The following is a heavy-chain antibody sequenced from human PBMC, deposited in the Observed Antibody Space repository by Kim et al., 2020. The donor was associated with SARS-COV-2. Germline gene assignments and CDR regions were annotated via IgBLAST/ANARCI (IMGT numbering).Heavy chain of an antibody. D-gene: IGHD3-9*01. V-gene: IGHV4-59*01. CDR2: IYYSGST. J-gene: IGHJ6*02. CDR3: ARVPTYYDILTGYYYYYGMDV. CDR1: GGSISSYY. Sequence: SETLSLTCTVSGGSISSYYWSWIRQPPGKGLEWIGYIYYSGSTNYNPSLKSRVTISVDTSKNQFSLKLSSVTAADTAVYYCARVPTYYDILTGYYYYYGMDVWGQGTTVTVSS.